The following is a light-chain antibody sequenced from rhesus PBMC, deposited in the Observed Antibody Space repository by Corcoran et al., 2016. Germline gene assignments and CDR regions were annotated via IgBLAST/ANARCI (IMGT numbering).Light chain of an antibody. Sequence: DIQMSQSPSSLSASVGDKVTFTCRASQGISNDLAWYQQTPGKAPKLLSYASSGLEYGVPSRFSGSRSWTDFTRTIRSLQPEDFATCYCPQVYTTPFTFGQGTKVEIK. CDR2: ASS. CDR3: PQVYTTPFT. CDR1: QGISND. V-gene: IGKV1-33*02. J-gene: IGKJ2*01.